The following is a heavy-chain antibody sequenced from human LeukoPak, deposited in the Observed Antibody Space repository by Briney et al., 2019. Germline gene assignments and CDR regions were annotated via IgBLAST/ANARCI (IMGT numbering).Heavy chain of an antibody. Sequence: GGSLRLSCAASGFAFSNYAMSWVRQAPGKGLGWVSSLSGGGDSRYYADSVMGRFTISRDNSKNTLYLQMNSLRAEDTAVYYCAKAVRSMVTGGGYFDSWGQGTLVTVSS. CDR3: AKAVRSMVTGGGYFDS. J-gene: IGHJ4*02. CDR2: LSGGGDSR. D-gene: IGHD3-10*01. CDR1: GFAFSNYA. V-gene: IGHV3-23*01.